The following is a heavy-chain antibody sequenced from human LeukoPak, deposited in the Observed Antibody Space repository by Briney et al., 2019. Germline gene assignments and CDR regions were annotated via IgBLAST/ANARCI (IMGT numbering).Heavy chain of an antibody. CDR1: GFTFSSYW. CDR2: IKQDGSEK. V-gene: IGHV3-7*01. J-gene: IGHJ6*02. Sequence: GGSLRLSCAASGFTFSSYWMSWVRQAPGKGLEWVANIKQDGSEKYYVDSVKGRFTVSRDNAKNSLYLQMNSLRAEDTAVYYCARELAVAGTVYYYYYGMDVWGQGTTVTVSS. D-gene: IGHD6-19*01. CDR3: ARELAVAGTVYYYYYGMDV.